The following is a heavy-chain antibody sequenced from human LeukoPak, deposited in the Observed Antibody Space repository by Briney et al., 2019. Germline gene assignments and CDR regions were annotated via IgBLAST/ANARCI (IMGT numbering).Heavy chain of an antibody. V-gene: IGHV4-59*01. CDR1: GGSFSNYY. CDR2: IYYSGST. CDR3: ARDSGRRDGYSV. Sequence: SETLSLTCTVSGGSFSNYYWSWIRQPPGRGLEWIGYIYYSGSTNYNPSLKSRVTISVDTSKNQFSLKLSSVTAADTAVYYCARDSGRRDGYSVWGQGTLVTVSS. J-gene: IGHJ4*02. D-gene: IGHD2-15*01.